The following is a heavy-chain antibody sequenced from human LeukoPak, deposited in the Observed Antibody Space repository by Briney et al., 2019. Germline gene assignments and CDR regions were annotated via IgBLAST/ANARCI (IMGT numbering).Heavy chain of an antibody. CDR3: ATYIYDYVWGNQHFDY. Sequence: AETLSLTCTVSGGSISCYYWSWIRQPPGNGLEWIGYIYYSGSTNYKPSLKSRVTISVDTSKNQFSLKLSSVTAADTAVYYCATYIYDYVWGNQHFDYWGQGTLVTVSS. D-gene: IGHD3-16*01. CDR1: GGSISCYY. CDR2: IYYSGST. V-gene: IGHV4-59*01. J-gene: IGHJ4*02.